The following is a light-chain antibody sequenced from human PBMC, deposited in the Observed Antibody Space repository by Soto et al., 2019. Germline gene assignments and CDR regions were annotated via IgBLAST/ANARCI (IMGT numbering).Light chain of an antibody. J-gene: IGLJ1*01. V-gene: IGLV2-14*01. Sequence: QSVLTQPASVSGSPGQSITISCTGTSSDVGGYNYVSWYQQHPGKAHKLMIYDVSHRPSGVSNRFSGSKSGNTASLTISGLQAEDEADYYCSSYTSSSLYVFGTGTKLTVL. CDR1: SSDVGGYNY. CDR2: DVS. CDR3: SSYTSSSLYV.